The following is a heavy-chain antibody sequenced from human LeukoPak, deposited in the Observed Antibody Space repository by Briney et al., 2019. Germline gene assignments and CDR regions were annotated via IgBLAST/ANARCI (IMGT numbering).Heavy chain of an antibody. CDR3: ARLSMRTPFDY. CDR1: GGSFSGYY. V-gene: IGHV4-34*01. D-gene: IGHD1/OR15-1a*01. J-gene: IGHJ4*02. CDR2: INHSGST. Sequence: SETLSLTCAVYGGSFSGYYWSWIRQPPGKGLEWIGEINHSGSTNYNPSLKSRVTISVDTSKNQFSLKLSSVTAADTAVYYCARLSMRTPFDYWGQGTLVTVSP.